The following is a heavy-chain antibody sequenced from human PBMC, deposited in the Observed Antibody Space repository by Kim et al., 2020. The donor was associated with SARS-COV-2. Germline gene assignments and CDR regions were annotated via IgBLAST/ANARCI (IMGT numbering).Heavy chain of an antibody. Sequence: SVKVSCKASGGTFSSYAISWVRQAPGQGLEWMGGIIPIFGPANYAQKFQGRVTITADESTSTAYMELSSLRSEDTAVYYCARGDYYDSSGYYYPDYWGQGTLVTVSS. J-gene: IGHJ4*02. D-gene: IGHD3-22*01. CDR3: ARGDYYDSSGYYYPDY. CDR1: GGTFSSYA. V-gene: IGHV1-69*13. CDR2: IIPIFGPA.